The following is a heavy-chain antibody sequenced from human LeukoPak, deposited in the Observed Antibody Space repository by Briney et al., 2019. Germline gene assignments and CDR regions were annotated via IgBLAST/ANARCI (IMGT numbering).Heavy chain of an antibody. V-gene: IGHV3-21*01. Sequence: GGSLRLSSAASGFTFSSYSMNWVRQAPGKGLEWVSSISSSSSYIYYADSVKGRFTISRDNAKNSLYLQMNSLRGEDTAVYYCAGGAAKGDGFNRPDYWGQGTLVTVSS. CDR3: AGGAAKGDGFNRPDY. CDR2: ISSSSSYI. CDR1: GFTFSSYS. J-gene: IGHJ4*02. D-gene: IGHD5-24*01.